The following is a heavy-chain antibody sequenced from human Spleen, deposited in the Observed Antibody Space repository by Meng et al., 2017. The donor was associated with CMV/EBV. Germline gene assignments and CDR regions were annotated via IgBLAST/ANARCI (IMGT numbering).Heavy chain of an antibody. D-gene: IGHD3-22*01. CDR2: FETGGKT. J-gene: IGHJ4*02. V-gene: IGHV3-53*01. CDR3: AKDSRGWSYYLDS. CDR1: GFSVSNNY. Sequence: GESLKISCVASGFSVSNNYMSWVRQAPGKGLEWVSIFETGGKTYYADSVKGRFTVSRDDSKKTLYLHMNSLRAEDTGVYYCAKDSRGWSYYLDSWGQGTLVTVSS.